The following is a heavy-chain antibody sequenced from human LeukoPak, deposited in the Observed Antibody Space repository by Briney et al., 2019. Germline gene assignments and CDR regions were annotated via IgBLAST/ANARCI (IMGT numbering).Heavy chain of an antibody. D-gene: IGHD5/OR15-5a*01. CDR1: GGSISSNTYF. CDR3: ATSDTVSTYNWFNP. V-gene: IGHV4-39*01. J-gene: IGHJ5*02. Sequence: SETLSLTCNVSGGSISSNTYFWGWIRRPPGKGLEWIGSIRYSGSTYYNPSLKSRVTISVDTSKNQFSLNLSSLTAADTAVYYCATSDTVSTYNWFNPWGQGTLVTVS. CDR2: IRYSGST.